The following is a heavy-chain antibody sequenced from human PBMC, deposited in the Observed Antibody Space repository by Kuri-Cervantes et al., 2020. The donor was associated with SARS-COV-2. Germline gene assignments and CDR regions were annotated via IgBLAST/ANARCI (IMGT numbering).Heavy chain of an antibody. CDR2: IIPIVGVP. CDR3: ARESSRTSGTGYYFDY. Sequence: SVKVSCKTSGGSFSSYAISWVRQAPGQGLEWMGRIIPIVGVPNYAQNFQGRVTITADTSTSTAYVELSSLRSEDTAVYHCARESSRTSGTGYYFDYWGQGTLVTVSS. D-gene: IGHD6-19*01. J-gene: IGHJ4*02. CDR1: GGSFSSYA. V-gene: IGHV1-69*04.